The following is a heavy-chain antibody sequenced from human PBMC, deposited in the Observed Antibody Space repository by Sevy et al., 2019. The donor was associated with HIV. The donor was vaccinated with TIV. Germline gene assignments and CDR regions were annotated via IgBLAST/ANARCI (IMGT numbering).Heavy chain of an antibody. CDR1: GFTVSSNY. V-gene: IGHV3-53*01. CDR3: ARSNSGSYQNGDY. J-gene: IGHJ4*02. D-gene: IGHD1-26*01. Sequence: GGSLRLSCAASGFTVSSNYMSWVRQAPGKGLEWVSVIYSGGSTFYADSVKGGFTVSRDNSKNTLYIQLNSLRAEDTAVYYCARSNSGSYQNGDYWGQGTLVTVSS. CDR2: IYSGGST.